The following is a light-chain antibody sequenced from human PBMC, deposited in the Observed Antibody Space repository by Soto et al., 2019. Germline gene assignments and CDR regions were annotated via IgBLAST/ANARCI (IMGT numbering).Light chain of an antibody. V-gene: IGKV2-30*01. CDR3: QQDCILPN. J-gene: IGKJ4*01. CDR1: QILLYSDGNTY. CDR2: RVS. Sequence: DIAITQTQLSLPVTLGQPASISCRSSQILLYSDGNTYLTWFQQRPGQSPRRLIYRVSGRDSGVPDRFSGSGSGTDFTLTISRLEPEDFAVYYCQQDCILPNFGGGTMV.